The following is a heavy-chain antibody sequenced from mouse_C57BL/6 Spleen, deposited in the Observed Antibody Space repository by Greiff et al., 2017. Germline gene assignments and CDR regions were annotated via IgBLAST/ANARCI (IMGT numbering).Heavy chain of an antibody. D-gene: IGHD1-1*01. J-gene: IGHJ1*03. V-gene: IGHV1-52*01. CDR3: ARGYYGSSGYWYFDV. Sequence: VQLQQPGAELVRPGSSVKLSCKASGYTFTSYWMHWVKQRPIQGLEWIGNIDPSDSETHYNQKFKDKATLTVDKSSSTAYMQLSSLTSEDSAVYYCARGYYGSSGYWYFDVWGTGTTVTVSS. CDR2: IDPSDSET. CDR1: GYTFTSYW.